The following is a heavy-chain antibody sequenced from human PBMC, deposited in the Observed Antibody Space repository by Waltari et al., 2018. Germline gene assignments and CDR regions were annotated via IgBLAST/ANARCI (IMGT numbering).Heavy chain of an antibody. CDR2: VSYSVTT. CDR3: ATYIGASVGTAAFDV. D-gene: IGHD5-12*01. CDR1: GVSITSNRHY. V-gene: IGHV4-39*01. J-gene: IGHJ3*01. Sequence: QLQLQESGPRLVRPSETLSLICRVSGVSITSNRHYWAWTRQSPGQGPEWIGTVSYSVTTYISPSLKSRVSVSRDTSKNQVSLILGSVTAADMAVYYCATYIGASVGTAAFDVWGQGTMVTVSS.